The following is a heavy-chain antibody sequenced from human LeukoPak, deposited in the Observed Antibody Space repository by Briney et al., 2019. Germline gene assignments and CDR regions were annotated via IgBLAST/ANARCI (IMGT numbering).Heavy chain of an antibody. D-gene: IGHD2-2*01. CDR1: GYTFTGSY. CDR3: AGGGSTSCYGICLYNWFDP. J-gene: IGHJ5*02. Sequence: EASVKVSCKASGYTFTGSYMHWVRQAPGQGLEWMGWINPNRGDTYYAQKFLGRVTMTRDTSISTAYMELSSLRSDDTAVYYCAGGGSTSCYGICLYNWFDPWGQGTLVTVSS. V-gene: IGHV1-2*02. CDR2: INPNRGDT.